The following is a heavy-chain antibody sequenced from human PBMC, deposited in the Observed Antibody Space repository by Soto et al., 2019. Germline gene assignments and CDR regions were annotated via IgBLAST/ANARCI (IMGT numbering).Heavy chain of an antibody. CDR2: IYYSGST. CDR1: SGSISTYY. D-gene: IGHD6-19*01. Sequence: QVQLQESGPGLVKPSETLSFTCTVSSGSISTYYWSWIRQPPGKGLEWIRYIYYSGSTNYNPSLKSRVTISVDTSKIQYFLWLSSVTAADTAVYYCARYAVGGNGGVRFDYWGQGTLVIVSS. V-gene: IGHV4-59*01. CDR3: ARYAVGGNGGVRFDY. J-gene: IGHJ4*02.